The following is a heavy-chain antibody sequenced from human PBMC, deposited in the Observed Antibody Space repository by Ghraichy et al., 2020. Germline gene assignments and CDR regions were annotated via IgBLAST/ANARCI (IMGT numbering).Heavy chain of an antibody. CDR2: IYPGDSDT. V-gene: IGHV5-51*01. Sequence: GESLNISCKGSGYSFTSYWIDWVRQMPGKGLEWMGIIYPGDSDTRYSPSFQGQVTISADKSISTAYLQWSSLKASDTAMYYCARRGDILTGYYTAFDYWGQGTLVTVSS. D-gene: IGHD3-9*01. CDR3: ARRGDILTGYYTAFDY. J-gene: IGHJ4*02. CDR1: GYSFTSYW.